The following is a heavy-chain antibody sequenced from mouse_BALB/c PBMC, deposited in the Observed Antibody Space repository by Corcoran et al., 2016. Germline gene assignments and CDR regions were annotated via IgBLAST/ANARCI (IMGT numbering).Heavy chain of an antibody. V-gene: IGHV1-18*01. CDR2: INPNNGGL. CDR1: GYTFTDYH. Sequence: EVLLQQSGPELVKPGASVKIPCKASGYTFTDYHMDWVKQSHGKSLEWIGDINPNNGGLIYNQKFKGKATLTVDKSSSTAYMELHILTSGDTAIYFCARRDYYGSSPFDYWGQGTTLTVSS. D-gene: IGHD1-1*01. CDR3: ARRDYYGSSPFDY. J-gene: IGHJ2*01.